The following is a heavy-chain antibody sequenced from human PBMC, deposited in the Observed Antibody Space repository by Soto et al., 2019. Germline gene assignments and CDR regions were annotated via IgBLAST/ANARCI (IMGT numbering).Heavy chain of an antibody. V-gene: IGHV1-18*01. Sequence: QIQLVQSGAEVKKPGASVKVSCKASGYTFSIYHITWGRQAPGQGRERMGWISAYNVNTNYAQNIQGRVTMTTDPSTSTAYVELRSLRSDDTAVYYCARDLPPVGYWGQGTMVPVFS. CDR1: GYTFSIYH. D-gene: IGHD3-3*01. CDR3: ARDLPPVGY. CDR2: ISAYNVNT. J-gene: IGHJ4*02.